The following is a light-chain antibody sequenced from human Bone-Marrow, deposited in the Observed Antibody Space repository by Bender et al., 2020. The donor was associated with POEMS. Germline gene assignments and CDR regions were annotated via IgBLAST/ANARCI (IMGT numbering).Light chain of an antibody. V-gene: IGLV1-44*01. J-gene: IGLJ3*02. CDR1: SSKFGSYP. Sequence: QSVLTQPPSASGTPGQRVTISCSGSSSKFGSYPVNWYQQLPGAAPKLVSFNNSQRPSGVPDRFSGSNSGTSASLAVSGVLSDDEADFYCATWDDSLNGWVFGGGTKLTVL. CDR2: NNS. CDR3: ATWDDSLNGWV.